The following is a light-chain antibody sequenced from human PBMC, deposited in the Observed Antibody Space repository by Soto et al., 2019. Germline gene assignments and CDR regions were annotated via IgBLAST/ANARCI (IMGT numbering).Light chain of an antibody. CDR1: QSISNW. CDR2: DAS. V-gene: IGKV1-5*01. CDR3: QQYNSYWT. J-gene: IGKJ1*01. Sequence: DIQMTQSPSTLSASVGDRVTITCRASQSISNWLAWYQQKPGKAPKLLIYDASSLESGVPSRFSGSGSGTEFTLTIISLQPDDFATYYCQQYNSYWTFGQGTKVDIK.